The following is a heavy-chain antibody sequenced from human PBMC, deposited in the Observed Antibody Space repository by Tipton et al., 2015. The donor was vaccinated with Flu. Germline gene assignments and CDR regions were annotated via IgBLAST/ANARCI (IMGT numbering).Heavy chain of an antibody. CDR3: ARILDPTGGTYGDILDY. D-gene: IGHD1-14*01. V-gene: IGHV4-4*07. CDR2: IYSTGST. CDR1: GDSISSNY. J-gene: IGHJ4*02. Sequence: TLSLTCSVSGDSISSNYWSWIRQSAGKGLEWIGCIYSTGSTKYNPSLKSRVTVSLDTPNNRFSLRLTSVTAADTAVYYCARILDPTGGTYGDILDYWGQGTLVTVSS.